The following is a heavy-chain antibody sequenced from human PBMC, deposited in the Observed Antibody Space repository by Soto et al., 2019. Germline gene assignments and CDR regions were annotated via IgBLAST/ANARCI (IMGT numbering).Heavy chain of an antibody. CDR3: ASRPGLEGGPFDF. J-gene: IGHJ4*02. Sequence: QVSLVQSGAEVKKPGASVKLSCEASGYTFTALPIHWVRQAPGQRLEWMGWINPGNGYTEYSQKFQDIVTITRVTSASTAYLELNSLKSDDTAVYYCASRPGLEGGPFDFWGQGPLVTVTS. CDR2: INPGNGYT. D-gene: IGHD1-1*01. V-gene: IGHV1-3*01. CDR1: GYTFTALP.